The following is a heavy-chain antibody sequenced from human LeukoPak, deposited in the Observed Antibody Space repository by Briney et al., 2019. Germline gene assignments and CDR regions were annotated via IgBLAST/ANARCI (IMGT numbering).Heavy chain of an antibody. CDR1: GYTLTELS. V-gene: IGHV1-24*01. CDR2: FDPEDGEI. CDR3: ATVVLPPDWFDP. J-gene: IGHJ5*02. Sequence: ASVKVSCKVSGYTLTELSMHWVRQAPGKGREWMGGFDPEDGEIIYPQKFQGRVTMTEDTSTDTAYMELSSLRSEDTAVYYCATVVLPPDWFDPWGQGTLVTVSS.